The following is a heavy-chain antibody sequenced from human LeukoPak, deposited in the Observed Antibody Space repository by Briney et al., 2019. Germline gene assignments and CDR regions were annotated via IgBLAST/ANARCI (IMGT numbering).Heavy chain of an antibody. CDR2: INPNSGGT. D-gene: IGHD3-10*01. CDR3: ARSMVRGLLVAGY. V-gene: IGHV1-2*02. J-gene: IGHJ4*02. Sequence: ASVKVSCKASGYTFTGYYMHWVRQAPGQGLEWMGWINPNSGGTNYAQKFQGRVTMTRDTSISTAYMELSRLRSDDTAVYYCARSMVRGLLVAGYWGQGTLVTVSS. CDR1: GYTFTGYY.